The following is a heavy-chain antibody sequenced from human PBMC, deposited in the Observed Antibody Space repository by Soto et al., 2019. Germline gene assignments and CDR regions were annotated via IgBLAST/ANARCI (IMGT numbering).Heavy chain of an antibody. J-gene: IGHJ3*01. CDR2: SANKANSYTT. CDR3: VKGHNSFDL. Sequence: GSLRVSWPVFCFTFIDHYMRWVLQAPGEGLEWVGRSANKANSYTTVYAASVEGRFTVSRDDSKNSFFLQMNSLRTEDTAVYYCVKGHNSFDLWGQGTMVTVSS. CDR1: CFTFIDHY. V-gene: IGHV3-72*01.